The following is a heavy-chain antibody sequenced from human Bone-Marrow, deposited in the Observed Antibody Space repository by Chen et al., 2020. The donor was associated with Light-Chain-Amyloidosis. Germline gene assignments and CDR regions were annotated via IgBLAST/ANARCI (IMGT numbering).Heavy chain of an antibody. D-gene: IGHD3-3*01. CDR2: IIPIYRTP. CDR1: GDSFSNYA. Sequence: QVHLVQSGTEVKKPGSSVKVSCKASGDSFSNYAITWVRQAPGQGLEWMGGIIPIYRTPHYAQNVQGRVTITADESTTTSYLEVSSLRSDDTGIYFCARAYRFGVARYFYAMDVWGQGTTVTVSS. J-gene: IGHJ6*02. V-gene: IGHV1-69*01. CDR3: ARAYRFGVARYFYAMDV.